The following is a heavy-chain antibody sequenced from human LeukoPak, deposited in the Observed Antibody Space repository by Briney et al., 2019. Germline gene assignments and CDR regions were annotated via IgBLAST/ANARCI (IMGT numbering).Heavy chain of an antibody. CDR3: ARGSPEEFDY. CDR1: GYTFSNYA. Sequence: GGSLRLSCAASGYTFSNYAMNWVRQAPGKGLEFVSGISSNGAGTYYANSVKGRFTISRDNSKNTLYLQMGSLTTDDTAVYYCARGSPEEFDYWGQGVLVTVSS. CDR2: ISSNGAGT. V-gene: IGHV3-64*01. D-gene: IGHD1-14*01. J-gene: IGHJ4*02.